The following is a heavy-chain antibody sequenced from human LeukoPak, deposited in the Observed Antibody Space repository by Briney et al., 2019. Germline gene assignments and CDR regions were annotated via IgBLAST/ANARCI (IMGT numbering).Heavy chain of an antibody. J-gene: IGHJ4*02. V-gene: IGHV3-53*01. Sequence: PGGSLRLSCAASGFTVSSNYMSWVRQAPGKGLEWVSVIYSGGSTYYADSVKGRFTISRDNSKNTLYLQMNSLGAEDTAVYYCAKDVERSGYYLFDYWGQGTLVTVSS. CDR1: GFTVSSNY. CDR3: AKDVERSGYYLFDY. CDR2: IYSGGST. D-gene: IGHD3-22*01.